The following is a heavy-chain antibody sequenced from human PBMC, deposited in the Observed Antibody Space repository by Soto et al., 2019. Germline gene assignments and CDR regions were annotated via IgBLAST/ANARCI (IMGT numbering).Heavy chain of an antibody. CDR3: ATAPRYCSGGSCYFYYYGMDV. Sequence: QVQLVQSGAEVQKPGSSVKVSCKASGGTFSSYAISWVRQAPGQGLEWMGGIIPIFGTANYAQKFQGRVTITADESTSTAYMELRSLRSADTAVYYCATAPRYCSGGSCYFYYYGMDVWGQGTTVTVSS. CDR2: IIPIFGTA. D-gene: IGHD2-15*01. J-gene: IGHJ6*02. V-gene: IGHV1-69*01. CDR1: GGTFSSYA.